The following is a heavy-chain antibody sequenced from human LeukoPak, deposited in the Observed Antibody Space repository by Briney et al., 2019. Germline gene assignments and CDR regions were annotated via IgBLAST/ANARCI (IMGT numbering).Heavy chain of an antibody. V-gene: IGHV3-9*01. D-gene: IGHD6-13*01. J-gene: IGHJ2*01. CDR1: GFTFDDYA. Sequence: GRSLRLSCAASGFTFDDYAMHWVRQAPGKGLEWVSGISWNSGSIGYADSVKGRFTISRDNAKNSLYLQMNSLSPEDTAFYYCAKVGAAADNYWYFDLWGRGTLVTVSS. CDR3: AKVGAAADNYWYFDL. CDR2: ISWNSGSI.